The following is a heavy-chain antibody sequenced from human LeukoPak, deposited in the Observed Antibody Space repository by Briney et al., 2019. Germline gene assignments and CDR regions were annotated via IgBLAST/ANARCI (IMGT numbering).Heavy chain of an antibody. V-gene: IGHV5-51*01. J-gene: IGHJ6*02. CDR2: IYPDDSDT. CDR3: ARYRWDGMDV. Sequence: GEPLKISCKGSGYPFTNYFIGWVRQMPGKGLECLGIIYPDDSDTRYRPSFQGHVTISVDKSISTAYLQWSSLKASDTAMYYCARYRWDGMDVWGQGTTVTVSS. D-gene: IGHD4-23*01. CDR1: GYPFTNYF.